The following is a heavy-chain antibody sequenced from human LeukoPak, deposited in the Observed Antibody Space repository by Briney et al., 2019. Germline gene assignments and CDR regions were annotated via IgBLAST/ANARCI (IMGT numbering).Heavy chain of an antibody. CDR3: ARDSNYYDSSSFDY. J-gene: IGHJ4*02. CDR1: GFTFSNYA. CDR2: IGGGGDTT. D-gene: IGHD3-22*01. Sequence: GGSLRLSCAASGFTFSNYALSWVRQAPGKGLEWVSGIGGGGDTTYYADSVKGRFTISRDNSKNTLYLQMNSLRAEDTAVYYCARDSNYYDSSSFDYWGQGTLVTVSS. V-gene: IGHV3-23*01.